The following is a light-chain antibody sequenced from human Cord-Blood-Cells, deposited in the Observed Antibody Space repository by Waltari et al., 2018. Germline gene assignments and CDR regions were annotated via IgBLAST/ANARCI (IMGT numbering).Light chain of an antibody. CDR3: KQSYSTPYT. V-gene: IGKV1-39*01. CDR1: QSISSY. Sequence: DIQMTQSPSSLSASVGDRVTITCRASQSISSYLNWYQQKPGQAPELLIYAASSLQSGVPSRFSGSGSGTDFTLTISSLQPEDFATYYCKQSYSTPYTFGQGTKLEIK. J-gene: IGKJ2*01. CDR2: AAS.